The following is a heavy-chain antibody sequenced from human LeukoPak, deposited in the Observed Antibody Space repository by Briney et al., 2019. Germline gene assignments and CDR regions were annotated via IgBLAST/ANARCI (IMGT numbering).Heavy chain of an antibody. D-gene: IGHD6-6*01. V-gene: IGHV3-21*01. Sequence: LRPPSAASAFTFRSYTMSWVRQAPGKGLEWVSFISSSSNYLYYADSVKGRFTISRDNAKNSLYLQMNSLRAEDTAVYYCARDVAARPRWFAPWGQGTLVTVSS. CDR1: AFTFRSYT. CDR3: ARDVAARPRWFAP. CDR2: ISSSSNYL. J-gene: IGHJ5*02.